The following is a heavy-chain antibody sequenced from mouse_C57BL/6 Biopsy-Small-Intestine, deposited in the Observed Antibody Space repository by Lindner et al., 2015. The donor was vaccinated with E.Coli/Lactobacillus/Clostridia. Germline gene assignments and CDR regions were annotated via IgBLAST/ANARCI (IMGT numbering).Heavy chain of an antibody. V-gene: IGHV3-8*01. Sequence: VQLQESGPGLAKPSQTLSLTCSVTGYSITSDYWSWIRKFPGNKLEYMGYITYSGSTYYDPSLKSRISINRDTSKNQYHLQLNSVTTEDTATYYCARIYDGYYGALDYWGQGTSVTVSS. CDR3: ARIYDGYYGALDY. CDR1: GYSITSDY. CDR2: ITYSGST. D-gene: IGHD2-3*01. J-gene: IGHJ4*01.